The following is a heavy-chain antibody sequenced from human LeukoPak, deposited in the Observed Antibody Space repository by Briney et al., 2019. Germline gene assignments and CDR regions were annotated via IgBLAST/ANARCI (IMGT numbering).Heavy chain of an antibody. CDR3: ARDPGEPYFDY. CDR2: ISSSSSYI. V-gene: IGHV3-21*01. CDR1: GCTFSSYS. D-gene: IGHD1-14*01. J-gene: IGHJ4*02. Sequence: EGSLRLSCAASGCTFSSYSMNWVRQAPGQGLEWVSSISSSSSYIYYAESVKGRFTISRHNVKNSLYLQMNRLRAEDTAVYYCARDPGEPYFDYWGQGTLVTVSS.